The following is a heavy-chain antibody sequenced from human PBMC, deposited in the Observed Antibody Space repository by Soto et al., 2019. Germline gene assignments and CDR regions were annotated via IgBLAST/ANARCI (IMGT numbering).Heavy chain of an antibody. CDR3: ARDSNLRTYYYYYGMDV. CDR1: GYTFTSYG. J-gene: IGHJ6*02. CDR2: ISAYNGNT. V-gene: IGHV1-18*01. Sequence: ASVKVSCKASGYTFTSYGISWVRQAPGQGLEWMGWISAYNGNTNYAQKLQGRVTMTTDTSTSTAYMELRSLRSDDTAVYYCARDSNLRTYYYYYGMDVWGQGTTVTV.